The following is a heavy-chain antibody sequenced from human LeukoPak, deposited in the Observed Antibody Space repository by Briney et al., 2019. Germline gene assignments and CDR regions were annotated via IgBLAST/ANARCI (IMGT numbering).Heavy chain of an antibody. CDR1: DGSINSDF. J-gene: IGHJ4*02. CDR2: IRYSGRT. Sequence: SETLSLTCTASDGSINSDFWTWIRQPPGKGLEWIGYIRYSGRTSYNPSLKSRVTISIDTSKNLFSRKLRSVTTADPAIYYCARIPDVSGWPFDYWGQGTLVTVSS. CDR3: ARIPDVSGWPFDY. D-gene: IGHD6-19*01. V-gene: IGHV4-59*01.